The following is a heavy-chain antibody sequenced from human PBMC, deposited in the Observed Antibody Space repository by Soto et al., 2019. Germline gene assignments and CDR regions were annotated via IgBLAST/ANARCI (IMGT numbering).Heavy chain of an antibody. V-gene: IGHV4-39*01. CDR2: IFYAGNT. CDR3: ARHAAAPGIDLWFDP. CDR1: GGSISSSRSY. D-gene: IGHD6-13*01. J-gene: IGHJ5*02. Sequence: QLQLQESGPGLVKPSETLSLTCNVSGGSISSSRSYWAWFRQPPGKELEWIANIFYAGNTYYNPSLKSRVTVSVDTSKTQSSLKLDSVTAADTAVYYCARHAAAPGIDLWFDPWGQGTLVTVSS.